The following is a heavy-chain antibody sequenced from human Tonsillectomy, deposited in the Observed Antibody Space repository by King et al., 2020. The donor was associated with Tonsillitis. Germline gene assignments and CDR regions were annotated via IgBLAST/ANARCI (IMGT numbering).Heavy chain of an antibody. D-gene: IGHD4-23*01. CDR2: IWYDGSNK. V-gene: IGHV3-33*01. J-gene: IGHJ4*02. CDR3: ARAPGGGNYFDY. Sequence: VQLVESGGGVVQPGRSLRLSCAASGFTFSSYGMHWVRQAPGKGLEWVAVIWYDGSNKYYADSVKGRFTISRDKSKNTLYLQMNSLRAEDTAVYYCARAPGGGNYFDYWGQGTLVTVSS. CDR1: GFTFSSYG.